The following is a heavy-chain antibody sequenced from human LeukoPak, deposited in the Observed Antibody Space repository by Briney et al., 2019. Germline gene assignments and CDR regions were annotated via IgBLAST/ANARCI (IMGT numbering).Heavy chain of an antibody. CDR2: ISSSGSST. Sequence: ASAKVSCEASGYTFTSYYMHWVRPAPQQGRWWMGIISSSGSSTSRAEKFQGRVTMTRDTSTSTVYKELSSLRSEDTAVYYCARDRGLHYFDFWGQGTLVTVSS. CDR3: ARDRGLHYFDF. CDR1: GYTFTSYY. J-gene: IGHJ4*02. D-gene: IGHD1-26*01. V-gene: IGHV1-46*01.